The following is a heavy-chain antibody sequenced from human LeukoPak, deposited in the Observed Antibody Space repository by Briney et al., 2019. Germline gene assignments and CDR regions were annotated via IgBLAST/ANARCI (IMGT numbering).Heavy chain of an antibody. J-gene: IGHJ4*02. V-gene: IGHV3-23*01. CDR1: GFTFSSYA. CDR2: ISSSGGST. CDR3: AKVVGATTRGYFDY. D-gene: IGHD1-26*01. Sequence: PGGSLTLSCAASGFTFSSYAISGVRQAPAKGREGVSTISSSGGSTYYADSVKGRFTISRDNSKNTLYLQMNSLRAEDTAVYYCAKVVGATTRGYFDYWGQGTLVTVSS.